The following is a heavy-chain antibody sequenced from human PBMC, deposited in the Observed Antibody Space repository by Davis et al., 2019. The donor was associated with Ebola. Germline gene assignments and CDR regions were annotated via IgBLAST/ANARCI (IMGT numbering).Heavy chain of an antibody. D-gene: IGHD6-13*01. V-gene: IGHV4-34*01. J-gene: IGHJ5*02. CDR2: INHSGST. Sequence: SETLSLTCAVYGGSFSGYYWSWIRQPPGKGLEWIGEINHSGSTNYNPSLESRVTISVDTSKNQFSLKLSSVTAADTAVYYCARRVGSWYAWFDPWGQGTLVTVSS. CDR3: ARRVGSWYAWFDP. CDR1: GGSFSGYY.